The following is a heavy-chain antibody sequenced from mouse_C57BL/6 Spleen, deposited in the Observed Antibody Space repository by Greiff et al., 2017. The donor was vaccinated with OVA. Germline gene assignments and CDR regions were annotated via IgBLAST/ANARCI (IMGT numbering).Heavy chain of an antibody. CDR3: TGDYDPWFAD. Sequence: VQLQQSGAELVRPGASVTLSCKASGYTFTDYEMHWVKQTPVHGLEWIGAIDPETGGTAYNQKFKGKAILTADKSSSTAYMELRSLTSEDSAVYYCTGDYDPWFADWGKGTLVTVSA. J-gene: IGHJ3*01. CDR2: IDPETGGT. CDR1: GYTFTDYE. D-gene: IGHD2-4*01. V-gene: IGHV1-15*01.